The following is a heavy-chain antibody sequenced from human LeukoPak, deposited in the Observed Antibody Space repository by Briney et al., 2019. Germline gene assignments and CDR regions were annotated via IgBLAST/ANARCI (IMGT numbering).Heavy chain of an antibody. CDR2: INTDGRTT. CDR1: GFTFSNYW. CDR3: ANDMTGPVDS. D-gene: IGHD3-9*01. Sequence: GGSLRLSCAASGFTFSNYWMHWVRQAPGKGLVWVARINTDGRTTNYADSVKGRFTISRDNAKNTLYLQMNSLRAEDTAVYHCANDMTGPVDSWGQGTLVTVSS. J-gene: IGHJ4*02. V-gene: IGHV3-74*01.